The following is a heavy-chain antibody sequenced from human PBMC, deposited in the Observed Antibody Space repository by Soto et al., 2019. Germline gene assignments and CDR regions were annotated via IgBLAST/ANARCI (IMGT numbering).Heavy chain of an antibody. CDR2: ISSSSTNI. D-gene: IGHD3-16*01. J-gene: IGHJ6*03. CDR1: GFTISGYA. V-gene: IGHV3-48*02. Sequence: EVQLVESGGGLVQPGGSLRLSCAASGFTISGYAMNWVRQAPGRGLEWVSYISSSSTNIHYADSVRGRFTISRDNAKNSLYLQMTTRRDEDTAVYRCARDLSWGSKWYYYMDVWGKGTTVTVSS. CDR3: ARDLSWGSKWYYYMDV.